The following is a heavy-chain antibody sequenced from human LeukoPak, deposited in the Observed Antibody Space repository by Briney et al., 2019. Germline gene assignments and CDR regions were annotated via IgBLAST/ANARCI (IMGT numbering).Heavy chain of an antibody. Sequence: GGSLRLSCAASGFTFSDYYMSWIRQAPGKGLEWVSYISSSGSTIYYADSVKGRFTISRDNAKNSLYLQMNSLRAEDTAVYYCARVNYYGSGSYRRSLFDYWGQGTLVTVSS. J-gene: IGHJ4*02. D-gene: IGHD3-10*01. CDR2: ISSSGSTI. CDR1: GFTFSDYY. CDR3: ARVNYYGSGSYRRSLFDY. V-gene: IGHV3-11*04.